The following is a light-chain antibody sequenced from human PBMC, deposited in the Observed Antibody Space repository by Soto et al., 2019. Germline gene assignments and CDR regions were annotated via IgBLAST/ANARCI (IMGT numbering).Light chain of an antibody. Sequence: QSALTQPRSVSGSPGQSVAISCTGTSSDVGGYNYVSWYQQHPGRAPKLMIYDVSERPSGVPDRFSGSKSGNTASLTVSGLQAEDEADYYCSSYAGSNIVVFGGGTKLTVL. V-gene: IGLV2-11*01. CDR3: SSYAGSNIVV. CDR2: DVS. J-gene: IGLJ2*01. CDR1: SSDVGGYNY.